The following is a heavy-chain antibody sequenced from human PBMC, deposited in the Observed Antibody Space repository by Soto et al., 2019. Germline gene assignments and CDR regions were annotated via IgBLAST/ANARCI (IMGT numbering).Heavy chain of an antibody. CDR3: ACYDFWSAYPTNMDV. J-gene: IGHJ6*03. V-gene: IGHV4-39*01. D-gene: IGHD3-3*01. Sequence: SETLSLTCTVSGGSISSSSYYWGWIRQPPGKGLERIGSIYYSGSTYYNPSLKSRVTISVDTSKNQFSLKLSSVTAADTAVYYCACYDFWSAYPTNMDVWGKGTTVTVSS. CDR1: GGSISSSSYY. CDR2: IYYSGST.